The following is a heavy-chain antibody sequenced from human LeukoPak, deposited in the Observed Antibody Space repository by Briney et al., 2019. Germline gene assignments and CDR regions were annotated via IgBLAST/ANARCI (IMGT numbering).Heavy chain of an antibody. CDR2: SCYSGST. Sequence: SETLSLTCSVSGVTISSISYYWGWIRQPPGKGLGWNRNSCYSGSTYYNPSLKSRVTISVNSTANQVPLKLSSVDAAESDWYYGVRPGGSGCYYEDNWFDPWGQGTLVTVSS. CDR1: GVTISSISYY. J-gene: IGHJ5*02. CDR3: VRPGGSGCYYEDNWFDP. V-gene: IGHV4-39*06. D-gene: IGHD3-10*01.